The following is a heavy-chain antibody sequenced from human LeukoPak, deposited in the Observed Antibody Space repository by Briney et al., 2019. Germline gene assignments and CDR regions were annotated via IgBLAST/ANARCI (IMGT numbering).Heavy chain of an antibody. CDR1: GGTFSSYA. CDR3: ARDGEYSGSYYVDY. Sequence: AASVKVSCKASGGTFSSYAISWVRQAPGQGLEWMGRIIPIFGTANYAQKFQGRVTITTDESTSTAYMELSSLRSEDTAVYYCARDGEYSGSYYVDYWGQGTLVTVSS. J-gene: IGHJ4*02. D-gene: IGHD1-26*01. V-gene: IGHV1-69*05. CDR2: IIPIFGTA.